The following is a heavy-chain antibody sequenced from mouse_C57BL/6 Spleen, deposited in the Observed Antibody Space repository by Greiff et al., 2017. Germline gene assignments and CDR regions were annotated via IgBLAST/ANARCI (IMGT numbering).Heavy chain of an antibody. CDR3: ARGATMITTAMDY. CDR2: LYPGDGDT. D-gene: IGHD2-4*01. CDR1: GYAFSSSW. V-gene: IGHV1-82*01. J-gene: IGHJ4*01. Sequence: QVQLQQSGPELVKPGASVKISCKASGYAFSSSWMNWVKQRPGKGLEWIGRLYPGDGDTNYNGKFKGKATLTADKSSSTAYMQLSSLTSEDSAVYFCARGATMITTAMDYWGQGTSVTVSS.